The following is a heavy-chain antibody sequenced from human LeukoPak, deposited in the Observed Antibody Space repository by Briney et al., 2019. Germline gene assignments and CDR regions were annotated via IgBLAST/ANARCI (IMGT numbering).Heavy chain of an antibody. V-gene: IGHV4-39*01. CDR3: ARQPSLSYCSSATCWFDT. CDR1: GGSISSSSYY. D-gene: IGHD2-2*01. J-gene: IGHJ5*02. CDR2: IYYSGST. Sequence: PSETLSLTCPVSGGSISSSSYYWGWIRQPPGKGLEWIGSIYYSGSTSYNPSLKSRVTISVDTSKNHFSLNLKSVTAADTAVYYCARQPSLSYCSSATCWFDTWGPGTLVTVSS.